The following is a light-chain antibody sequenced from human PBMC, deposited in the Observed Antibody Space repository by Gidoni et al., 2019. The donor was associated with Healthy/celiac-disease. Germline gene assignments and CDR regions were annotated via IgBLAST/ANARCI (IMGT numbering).Light chain of an antibody. CDR2: E. V-gene: IGLV2-14*01. CDR3: SSYTSSSTLVI. Sequence: QSALPPPASVSGSPGQSITISCTGTSSDVGGYHYVSWYQHHPGKAPKLMIYEVSGSKSVNTASLTISGLQAEYEADYYCSSYTSSSTLVIFGGGTKL. CDR1: SSDVGGYHY. J-gene: IGLJ2*01.